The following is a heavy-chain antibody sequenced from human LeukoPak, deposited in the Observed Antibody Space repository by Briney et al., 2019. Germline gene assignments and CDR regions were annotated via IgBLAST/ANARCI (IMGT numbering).Heavy chain of an antibody. D-gene: IGHD6-19*01. CDR2: IYSGGST. Sequence: TGGSLRLSCAASGFTVSSNYMSWVRQAPGKGLEWVSVIYSGGSTYYADSVKGRFTISRDNSKNTLYLQMNSLRAEDTAVYYCARDPIAVAGYYFDYWGQGTLVTVSS. CDR3: ARDPIAVAGYYFDY. CDR1: GFTVSSNY. V-gene: IGHV3-53*01. J-gene: IGHJ4*02.